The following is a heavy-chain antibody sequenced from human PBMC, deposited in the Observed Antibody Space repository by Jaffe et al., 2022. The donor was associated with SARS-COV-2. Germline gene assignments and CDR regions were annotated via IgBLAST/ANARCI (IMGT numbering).Heavy chain of an antibody. D-gene: IGHD2-2*01. Sequence: QVQLVESGGGVVQPGRSLRLSCAASGFTFSSYAMYWVRQGPGKGLEWVATLPFDGSTKDYADSVKGRFTISRDNSKITLYLQMNSLGAEDTAVYYCARAPGYCRSNSCYGRGYYFDFWGQGSLVTVSS. V-gene: IGHV3-30*04. J-gene: IGHJ4*02. CDR1: GFTFSSYA. CDR3: ARAPGYCRSNSCYGRGYYFDF. CDR2: LPFDGSTK.